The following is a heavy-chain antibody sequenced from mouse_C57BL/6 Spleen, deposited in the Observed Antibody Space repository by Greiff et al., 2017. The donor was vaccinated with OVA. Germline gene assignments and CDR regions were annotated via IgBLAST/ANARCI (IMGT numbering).Heavy chain of an antibody. D-gene: IGHD3-2*02. CDR3: TAQATSFTY. CDR1: GYTFTSYW. CDR2: IDPSDSYT. V-gene: IGHV1-69*01. J-gene: IGHJ3*01. Sequence: QVQLQQPGAELVRPGSSVKLSCKASGYTFTSYWMHWVKQRPGQGLEWIGEIDPSDSYTNYNQKFKGKSTLTVDKSSSTAYMQLSSLTSEDSAVYYCTAQATSFTYWGQGTLVTVSA.